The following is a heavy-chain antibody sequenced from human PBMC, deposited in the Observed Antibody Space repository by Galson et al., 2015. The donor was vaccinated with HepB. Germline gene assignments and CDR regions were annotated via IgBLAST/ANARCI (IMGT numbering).Heavy chain of an antibody. CDR1: GYTFTGYG. J-gene: IGHJ5*02. D-gene: IGHD6-13*01. V-gene: IGHV1-18*01. CDR3: ARVGGIAAAHNGFHP. CDR2: ISAYNGNT. Sequence: SVKVSCKASGYTFTGYGISWVRQAPGQGLEWMGWISAYNGNTYYAQKLQGRVTMTTDTSTSTAYMELRSLRSDDTAVYYCARVGGIAAAHNGFHPWGQGTLVTVSS.